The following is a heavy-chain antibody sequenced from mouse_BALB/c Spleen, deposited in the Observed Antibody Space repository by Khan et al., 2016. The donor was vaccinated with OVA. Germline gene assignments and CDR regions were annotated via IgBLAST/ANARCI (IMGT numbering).Heavy chain of an antibody. CDR1: GYTFTSYT. CDR3: VRDGAYHRNDGWFTY. D-gene: IGHD2-14*01. V-gene: IGHV1-4*01. Sequence: QVQLQQPGAELARPGASVKMSCKASGYTFTSYTIHWIKERPGQGLEWIGYINPSNGYTNYNQKFKDKATLTTDKSSTTAYLQLSSLTSDDSAVYSCVRDGAYHRNDGWFTYWGQGTLVTVSA. CDR2: INPSNGYT. J-gene: IGHJ3*01.